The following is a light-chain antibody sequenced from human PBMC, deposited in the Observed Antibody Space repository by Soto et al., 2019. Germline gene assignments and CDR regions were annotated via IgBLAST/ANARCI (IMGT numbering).Light chain of an antibody. CDR2: GAS. V-gene: IGKV3-20*01. CDR1: ESVSTF. J-gene: IGKJ3*01. CDR3: QQYGSSSVT. Sequence: EIVLTQSPGTLSLSPVERATLSCRASESVSTFLAWYQQKPGQAPRLLIYGASSRATGIPDRFSGSGSGTDFTLTLSRLEPEDFAVYYCQQYGSSSVTFGPGTKVDIK.